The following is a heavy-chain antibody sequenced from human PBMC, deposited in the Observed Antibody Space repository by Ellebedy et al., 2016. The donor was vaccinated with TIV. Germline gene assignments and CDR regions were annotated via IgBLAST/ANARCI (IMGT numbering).Heavy chain of an antibody. CDR1: GFTFSSYG. CDR3: ARAWGYSYGSLDY. CDR2: IWYDGSNK. D-gene: IGHD5-18*01. J-gene: IGHJ4*02. Sequence: GESLKISCAASGFTFSSYGMHWVRQAPGKGLEWVAVIWYDGSNKYYADSVKGRFTISRDNSRNTLYLQMNSLRAEDTAVYFCARAWGYSYGSLDYWGQGTLVTVSS. V-gene: IGHV3-33*01.